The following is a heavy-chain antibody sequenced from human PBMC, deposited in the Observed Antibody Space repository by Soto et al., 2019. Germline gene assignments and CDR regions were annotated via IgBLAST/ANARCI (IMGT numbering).Heavy chain of an antibody. CDR2: ISTSGTT. J-gene: IGHJ5*02. CDR3: AREAGPDRWFDP. CDR1: GASISSYF. Sequence: SETLSLTCTVSGASISSYFWTWIRQPAGKGLDWIGRISTSGTTNYNPSLKSRVTMSVDASKNHFSLNLSSVTAADTAVYYCAREAGPDRWFDPWGQGTLVTVSS. D-gene: IGHD6-19*01. V-gene: IGHV4-4*07.